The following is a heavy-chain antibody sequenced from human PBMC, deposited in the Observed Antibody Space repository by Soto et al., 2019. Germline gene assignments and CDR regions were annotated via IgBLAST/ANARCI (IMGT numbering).Heavy chain of an antibody. D-gene: IGHD6-19*01. J-gene: IGHJ5*02. CDR3: AKASLRGWYGHNWFDP. V-gene: IGHV3-23*01. CDR1: GLTFKSYA. Sequence: PGGSLRLSCAACGLTFKSYAMSWVRQAPGKGLEWVSAISGSGCSTYYADSVKGRFTISRDNSKNTLYLQMNSLRAEDTAVYYCAKASLRGWYGHNWFDPWGQRTLVTVSS. CDR2: ISGSGCST.